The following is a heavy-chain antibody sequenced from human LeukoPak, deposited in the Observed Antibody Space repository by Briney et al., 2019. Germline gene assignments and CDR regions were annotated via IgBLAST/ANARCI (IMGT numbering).Heavy chain of an antibody. CDR3: ARSTAWQQSGYFDY. Sequence: GGSLRLSCAASGFTFSDYYMSWIRQAPGKGLEWVLYISSSGSTIYYADSLKGRLTISRDNAKNSLYLQMNSLRAEDTAVYYCARSTAWQQSGYFDYWGQGTLVTVSS. V-gene: IGHV3-11*01. CDR1: GFTFSDYY. CDR2: ISSSGSTI. J-gene: IGHJ4*02. D-gene: IGHD5-24*01.